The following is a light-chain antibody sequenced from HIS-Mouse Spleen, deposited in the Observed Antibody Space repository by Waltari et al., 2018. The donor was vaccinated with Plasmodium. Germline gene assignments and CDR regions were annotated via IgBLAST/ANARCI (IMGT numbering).Light chain of an antibody. J-gene: IGKJ3*01. Sequence: IVMTQSPATLSVSPGERATLSCRPSQGVSSNLAWYQQKPGQPPRLLIYGASTRATGIPARFSGSGSGTEFTLTISSLQSEDFAVYYCQQYNNWSFTFGPGTKVDIK. CDR3: QQYNNWSFT. CDR2: GAS. V-gene: IGKV3-15*01. CDR1: QGVSSN.